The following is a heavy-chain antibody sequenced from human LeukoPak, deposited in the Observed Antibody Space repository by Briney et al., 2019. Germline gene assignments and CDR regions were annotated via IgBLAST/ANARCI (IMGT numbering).Heavy chain of an antibody. CDR3: ARLKLTTVVTEDYYGMDV. CDR1: GGSISSYH. Sequence: SETLSLTCTVSGGSISSYHWSWIRQPPGKGLEWIGYIYYSGSTNYNPSLKSRVTISVDTSKNQFSLKLSSVTAADTAVYYCARLKLTTVVTEDYYGMDVWGQGTTVTVSS. CDR2: IYYSGST. V-gene: IGHV4-59*01. D-gene: IGHD4-23*01. J-gene: IGHJ6*02.